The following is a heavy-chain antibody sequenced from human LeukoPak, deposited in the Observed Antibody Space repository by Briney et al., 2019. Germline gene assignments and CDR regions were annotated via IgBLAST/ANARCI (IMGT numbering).Heavy chain of an antibody. CDR1: GFTFSSYA. Sequence: GGSLRLSCAASGFTFSSYAMHWVRQAPGKGLEWVAVISYDGSNKYYADSVKGRFTISRDNSKNTLYLQMNSLRAEDTAVYYCAKDRDGYNVGPLDYWGQGTLVTVSS. CDR2: ISYDGSNK. CDR3: AKDRDGYNVGPLDY. V-gene: IGHV3-30*04. D-gene: IGHD5-24*01. J-gene: IGHJ4*02.